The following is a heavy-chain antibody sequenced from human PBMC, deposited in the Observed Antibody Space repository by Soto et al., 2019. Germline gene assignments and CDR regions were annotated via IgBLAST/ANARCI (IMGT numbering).Heavy chain of an antibody. V-gene: IGHV3-66*01. CDR1: GFTVSSNY. CDR2: IYGGGST. J-gene: IGHJ4*02. Sequence: GGSLRLSCAASGFTVSSNYMSWVRQAPGKGLEWVSVIYGGGSTYYADSVKGRFTISRDNSKNTLYLQMNSLRVEDTALYYCARAGLFDWLSSTFDYWGQGSLVTVSS. CDR3: ARAGLFDWLSSTFDY. D-gene: IGHD3-9*01.